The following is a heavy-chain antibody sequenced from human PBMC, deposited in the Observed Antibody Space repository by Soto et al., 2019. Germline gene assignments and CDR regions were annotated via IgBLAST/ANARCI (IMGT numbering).Heavy chain of an antibody. CDR3: AGTPIPVYDRSGYYPYYYYGMDV. Sequence: GGSLRLSCAASGFTFSSYWMSWVRQAPGKGLEWVANIQQDGSQKWYVDSVKGRFTISRDNAKNSLYLQMDSLRAEDTAVYYCAGTPIPVYDRSGYYPYYYYGMDVWGQGTTVTVSS. V-gene: IGHV3-7*02. D-gene: IGHD3-22*01. CDR2: IQQDGSQK. CDR1: GFTFSSYW. J-gene: IGHJ6*02.